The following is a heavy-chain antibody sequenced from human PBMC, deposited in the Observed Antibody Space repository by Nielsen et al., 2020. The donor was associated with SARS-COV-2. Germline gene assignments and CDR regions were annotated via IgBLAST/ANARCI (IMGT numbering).Heavy chain of an antibody. CDR3: ARGNYDFWSGYYLGGWFDP. V-gene: IGHV4-34*01. CDR2: INHSGST. D-gene: IGHD3-3*01. J-gene: IGHJ5*02. Sequence: SETLSLTCAVYGGSFSGYYWSWIRQPPGKGLEWIGEINHSGSTNYNPSLKSRVTISVDTSKNQFSLKLSSVTAADTAVYYCARGNYDFWSGYYLGGWFDPWGQGTLVTVSS. CDR1: GGSFSGYY.